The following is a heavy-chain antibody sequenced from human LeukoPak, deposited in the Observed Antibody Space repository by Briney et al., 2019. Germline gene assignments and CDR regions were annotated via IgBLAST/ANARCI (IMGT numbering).Heavy chain of an antibody. J-gene: IGHJ4*02. V-gene: IGHV1-69*05. CDR2: IIPIFGTA. D-gene: IGHD6-6*01. CDR3: AVTYSSSSGDY. Sequence: GASVKVSCKASGGTFSSYAISWVRQAPGQGLEWMGGIIPIFGTANYAQKFQGRVTITTDETTSTAYMELSSLRSEDTAVYYCAVTYSSSSGDYWGQGTLVTVSS. CDR1: GGTFSSYA.